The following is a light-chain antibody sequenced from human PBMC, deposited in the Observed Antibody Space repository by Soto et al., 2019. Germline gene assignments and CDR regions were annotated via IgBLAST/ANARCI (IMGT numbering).Light chain of an antibody. CDR2: SAS. CDR3: KQYNNGPWT. V-gene: IGKV3-15*01. J-gene: IGKJ1*01. Sequence: EIVMTQSPATLSVSPGGRATLSCRASQSISDTLAWYQQKPGQAPRLLIYSASRGATGFPARFSGSGSGTDFTFTISSLQSEVFAFYYCKQYNNGPWTFGKGTKVKIK. CDR1: QSISDT.